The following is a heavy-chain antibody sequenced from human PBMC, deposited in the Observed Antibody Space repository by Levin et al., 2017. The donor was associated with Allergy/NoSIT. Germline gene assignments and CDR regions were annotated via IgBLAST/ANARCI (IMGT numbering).Heavy chain of an antibody. CDR1: GYSFTTYW. V-gene: IGHV5-51*01. Sequence: GESLKISCQTSGYSFTTYWIGWVRQMPGKGLEWMGIIYPGESDTRYSPSFQGQVTISADKSTSTAYLQWSSLKASDTAMYFCARHGRWRAPIFYAFDSWGQGTLVTVSS. J-gene: IGHJ5*01. D-gene: IGHD3-3*01. CDR3: ARHGRWRAPIFYAFDS. CDR2: IYPGESDT.